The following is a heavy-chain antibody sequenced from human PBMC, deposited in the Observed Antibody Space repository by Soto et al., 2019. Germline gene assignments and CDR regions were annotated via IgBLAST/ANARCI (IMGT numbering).Heavy chain of an antibody. CDR2: INSDGSST. V-gene: IGHV3-74*01. J-gene: IGHJ4*02. CDR3: ARVDSSSWYYFDY. D-gene: IGHD6-13*01. CDR1: GFTFSSYW. Sequence: GGSLRLSCAASGFTFSSYWMHWVRQAPGKGLVWVSRINSDGSSTSYADSVKGRFTISRDNAKNTLYLQMNSLRAEDTAVYYCARVDSSSWYYFDYWGQGTLLTVSS.